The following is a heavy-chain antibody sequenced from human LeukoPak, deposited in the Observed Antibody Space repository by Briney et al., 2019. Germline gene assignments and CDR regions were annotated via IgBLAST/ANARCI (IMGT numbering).Heavy chain of an antibody. J-gene: IGHJ4*02. CDR2: ISAYNGNT. Sequence: ASVKVSCKASRYTFTSYGISWVRQAPGQGREWMGLISAYNGNTNYAQKLQGRVPMHKDTYTSTAYIELRSLRSDDTAVYYCAEDLGAVVPGAIDFDCLGEGTKVTVSS. D-gene: IGHD2-2*01. V-gene: IGHV1-18*01. CDR3: AEDLGAVVPGAIDFDC. CDR1: RYTFTSYG.